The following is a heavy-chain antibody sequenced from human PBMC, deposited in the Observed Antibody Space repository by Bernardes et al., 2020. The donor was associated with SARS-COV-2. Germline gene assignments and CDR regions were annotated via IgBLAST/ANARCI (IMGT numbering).Heavy chain of an antibody. V-gene: IGHV3-23*01. D-gene: IGHD5-18*01. CDR3: AKAVDTAMVTSSYYYYGMDV. Sequence: GGSLRLSCAASGFTFSSSAMSWVRQAPGKGLEWVSAISGSGGSTYYADSVKGRFTISRDNSKNTLYLQMNSLRAEDTAVYYCAKAVDTAMVTSSYYYYGMDVWGQGTTVTVSS. J-gene: IGHJ6*02. CDR1: GFTFSSSA. CDR2: ISGSGGST.